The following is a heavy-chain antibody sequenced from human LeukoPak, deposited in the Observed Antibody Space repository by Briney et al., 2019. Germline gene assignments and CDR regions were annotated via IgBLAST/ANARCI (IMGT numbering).Heavy chain of an antibody. Sequence: PGGSLRLSCAASGFDFGAYEMNWVRQAPGKGLEWVAYFAGSDTTKYYADSVRGRFTISRDNAKKSLYLQMNRLRAEDTALYYCTTLGYHLDSWGQGTLVTVSS. CDR2: FAGSDTTK. J-gene: IGHJ4*02. D-gene: IGHD3-22*01. CDR3: TTLGYHLDS. V-gene: IGHV3-48*03. CDR1: GFDFGAYE.